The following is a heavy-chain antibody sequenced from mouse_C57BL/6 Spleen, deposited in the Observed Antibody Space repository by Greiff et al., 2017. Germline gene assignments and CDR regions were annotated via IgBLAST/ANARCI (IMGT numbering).Heavy chain of an antibody. V-gene: IGHV1-52*01. CDR1: GYTFTSYW. Sequence: QVQLQQPGAELVRPGSSVKLSCKASGYTFTSYWMHWVKQRPIQGLEWIGNIDPSDSETHYNQKFKDKATLTVDKSSSTAYMQLSRLTSDDSAVYYGAISDYYGSSYWYFDVWGTGTTGTVSS. CDR3: AISDYYGSSYWYFDV. J-gene: IGHJ1*03. CDR2: IDPSDSET. D-gene: IGHD1-1*01.